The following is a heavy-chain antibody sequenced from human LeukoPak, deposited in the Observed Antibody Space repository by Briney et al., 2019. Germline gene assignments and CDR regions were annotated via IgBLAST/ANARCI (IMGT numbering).Heavy chain of an antibody. J-gene: IGHJ4*02. V-gene: IGHV4-4*02. D-gene: IGHD2-21*02. Sequence: SATLSLTCGVSGGSISSNNWWSWVRQSPGRGLVWNGEIYHSGSTNYNPSLKSRVTMSVDISQNQFSLKLSSVTAADTAVYYCARDLSKVTETFEYWGQGTLVTVSS. CDR1: GGSISSNNW. CDR3: ARDLSKVTETFEY. CDR2: IYHSGST.